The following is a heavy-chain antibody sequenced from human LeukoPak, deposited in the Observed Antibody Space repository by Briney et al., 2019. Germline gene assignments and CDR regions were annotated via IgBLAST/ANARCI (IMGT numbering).Heavy chain of an antibody. CDR1: GGSISSYY. Sequence: PSETLSLTCTVSGGSISSYYWRWIRQPPGKGLEGIGYIYYSGSTNYNPSLKSRVTTSVDTYKNQFSLKLSSVTAADTAVYYCARSSSGYSNWFDPWGQGTLVTVSS. CDR2: IYYSGST. V-gene: IGHV4-59*01. J-gene: IGHJ5*02. D-gene: IGHD3-22*01. CDR3: ARSSSGYSNWFDP.